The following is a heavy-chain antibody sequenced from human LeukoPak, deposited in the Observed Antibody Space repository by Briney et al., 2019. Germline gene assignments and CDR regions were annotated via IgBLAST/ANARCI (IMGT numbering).Heavy chain of an antibody. Sequence: ASVKVSCKASGYTFTDYEMHWVRQAPGQGLEWMGWISPKSGDTNHAQKFQGRVTMTGDTSTRTVYMEVGRLRFDDTAVYYCARAYSDYLIGDYWGQGTLVTVSS. V-gene: IGHV1-2*02. CDR3: ARAYSDYLIGDY. CDR1: GYTFTDYE. D-gene: IGHD4-11*01. J-gene: IGHJ4*02. CDR2: ISPKSGDT.